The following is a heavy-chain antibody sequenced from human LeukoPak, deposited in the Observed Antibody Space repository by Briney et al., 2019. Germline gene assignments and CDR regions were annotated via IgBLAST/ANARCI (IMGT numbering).Heavy chain of an antibody. D-gene: IGHD2-8*01. V-gene: IGHV4-34*01. CDR1: GGSFSGYY. CDR3: ARGRPRAPIMVYASPQFDY. CDR2: INHSGST. Sequence: PSETLSLTCAVYGGSFSGYYWSWIRQPPGKGLEWIGEINHSGSTNYNPSLKSRVTISVDTSKNQFSLKLSSVTAADTAVYYCARGRPRAPIMVYASPQFDYWGQETLVTVSS. J-gene: IGHJ4*02.